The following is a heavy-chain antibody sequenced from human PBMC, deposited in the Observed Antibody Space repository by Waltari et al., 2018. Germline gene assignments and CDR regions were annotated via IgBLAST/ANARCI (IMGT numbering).Heavy chain of an antibody. D-gene: IGHD1-26*01. CDR2: IYYSGST. V-gene: IGHV4-39*01. Sequence: QVQLQESGPGLVKPSETLSLTCTVSGGSISSSRYYWGWIRQPPGKGLGWIGSIYYSGSTYYNPSLKSRVTISVDTSKNQFSLKLSSVTAADTAVYYCASRKLTQDAFDIWGQGTMVTVSS. CDR1: GGSISSSRYY. J-gene: IGHJ3*02. CDR3: ASRKLTQDAFDI.